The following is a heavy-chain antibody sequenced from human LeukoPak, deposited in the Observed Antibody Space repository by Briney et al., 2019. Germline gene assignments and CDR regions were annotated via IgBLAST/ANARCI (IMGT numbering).Heavy chain of an antibody. CDR1: GGTFSSYA. J-gene: IGHJ4*02. Sequence: EASVKVSCKASGGTFSSYAISWVRQAPGQGLEWMGGIIPIFGTANYAQKFQGRVTITADESTSTAYMELSSLRSEDTAVYYCARDESSSSTSCYGWGQGTLVTVSS. CDR2: IIPIFGTA. D-gene: IGHD2-2*01. V-gene: IGHV1-69*13. CDR3: ARDESSSSTSCYG.